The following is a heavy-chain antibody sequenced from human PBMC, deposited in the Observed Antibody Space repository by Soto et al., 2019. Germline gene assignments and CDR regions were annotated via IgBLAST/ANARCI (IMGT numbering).Heavy chain of an antibody. CDR2: ISAYNGNT. J-gene: IGHJ4*02. CDR3: ARDPIVVVVAARAGFFDY. CDR1: GYTFTSYG. Sequence: ASVKVSCKASGYTFTSYGISWVRQAPGQGLEWMGWISAYNGNTNYAQKLQGRVTMTTDTSTSTAYMELRSLRSDDTAVYYCARDPIVVVVAARAGFFDYWGQGTLVTVSS. D-gene: IGHD2-15*01. V-gene: IGHV1-18*01.